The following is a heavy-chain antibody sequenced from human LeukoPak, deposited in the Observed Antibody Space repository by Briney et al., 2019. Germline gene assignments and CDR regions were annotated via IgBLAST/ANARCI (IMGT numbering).Heavy chain of an antibody. V-gene: IGHV4-61*08. Sequence: SETLSLTCTVSAGSVTNGDYYWSWLRQPPGKALEWIGFVYYTGSTYYTPSLEGRATISVDTSKNQFSVKLSSVTAADTAVYYCARGLVNAYSSSAGNAFDIWGQGTMVTVSS. CDR1: AGSVTNGDYY. J-gene: IGHJ3*02. CDR3: ARGLVNAYSSSAGNAFDI. D-gene: IGHD6-6*01. CDR2: VYYTGST.